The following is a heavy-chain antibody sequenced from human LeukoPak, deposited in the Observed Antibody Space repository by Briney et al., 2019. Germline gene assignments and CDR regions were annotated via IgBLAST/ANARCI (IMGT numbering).Heavy chain of an antibody. V-gene: IGHV3-30-3*01. D-gene: IGHD5-18*01. CDR2: ISYDGSNK. CDR3: ARDPRIQLWFPLFDY. CDR1: GFTFSSYA. Sequence: GRSLRLSCAASGFTFSSYAMHWVRQAPGKELEWVAVISYDGSNKYYADSVKGRFTISRDNSKNTLYLQMNSLRAEDTAVYYCARDPRIQLWFPLFDYWGQGTLVTVSS. J-gene: IGHJ4*02.